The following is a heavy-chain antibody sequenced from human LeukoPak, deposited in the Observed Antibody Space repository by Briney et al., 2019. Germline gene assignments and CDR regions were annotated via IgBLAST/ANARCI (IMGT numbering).Heavy chain of an antibody. Sequence: GGSLRLSCSVSGFTFSAHAMHWVRQAPGKGLEFLSSINSNGDSTYHADSVKGRFTISRDNSRSTLYLQVRSLRPEDTAVYYCVKSGYSTSSDVDYWGQGTLVTVSS. D-gene: IGHD6-6*01. CDR2: INSNGDST. CDR3: VKSGYSTSSDVDY. V-gene: IGHV3-64D*09. J-gene: IGHJ4*02. CDR1: GFTFSAHA.